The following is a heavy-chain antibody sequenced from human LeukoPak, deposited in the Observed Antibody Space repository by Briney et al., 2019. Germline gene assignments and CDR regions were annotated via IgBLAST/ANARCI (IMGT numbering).Heavy chain of an antibody. V-gene: IGHV4-30-4*01. CDR1: GGSISSGTNY. J-gene: IGHJ4*02. CDR3: ARMGAGSFLDY. CDR2: ISYSGRT. Sequence: SQTLSLTCTVSGGSISSGTNYWSWIRQPPGKGLECIGYISYSGRTYYNPSLKSRLTISADTSKNQFSLKLNSVTAADTAVYYCARMGAGSFLDYWGQGTLVTVSS. D-gene: IGHD3-10*01.